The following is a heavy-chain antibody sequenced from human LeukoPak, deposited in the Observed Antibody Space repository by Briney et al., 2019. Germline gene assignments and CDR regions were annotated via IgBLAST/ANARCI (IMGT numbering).Heavy chain of an antibody. D-gene: IGHD6-19*01. CDR2: IKQDGSQK. Sequence: GGSLRLSCAASGFILSTYWMSWVRQAPGKGLEWVANIKQDGSQKNYVDSVKGRFTISRDNAKNSLYLQMNSLGAEDTAVYYCARETPDSSGWDWGQGTLVTVSS. V-gene: IGHV3-7*01. J-gene: IGHJ4*02. CDR3: ARETPDSSGWD. CDR1: GFILSTYW.